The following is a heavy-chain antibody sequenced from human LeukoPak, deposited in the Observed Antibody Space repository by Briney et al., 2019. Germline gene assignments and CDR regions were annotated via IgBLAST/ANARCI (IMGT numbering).Heavy chain of an antibody. D-gene: IGHD1-26*01. CDR2: IYHSGST. J-gene: IGHJ4*02. V-gene: IGHV4-59*01. CDR3: ARVDSGTYYMPFDY. CDR1: GGSLIHYY. Sequence: PSETLSLTCTVSGGSLIHYYWSWIRQPPGKGLEWIGYIYHSGSTNYNPPLKGRATISVDTSKNQISLRLSSVTAADTAVYYCARVDSGTYYMPFDYWARDPWSPSPQ.